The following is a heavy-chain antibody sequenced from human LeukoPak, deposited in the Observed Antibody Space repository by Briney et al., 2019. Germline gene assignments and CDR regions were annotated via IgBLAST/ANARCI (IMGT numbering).Heavy chain of an antibody. CDR1: EFSFSRYA. J-gene: IGHJ3*01. D-gene: IGHD4-17*01. Sequence: GGSLRLSYAAPEFSFSRYAMTWVRQAPGKGLEWVSSITSRDGRTSYADSVKGRFTVSRDNSKNTLYLQMNYLRVEDTAVYYCARDPNGDYLGAFDFWGQGTLVTVSS. V-gene: IGHV3-23*01. CDR2: ITSRDGRT. CDR3: ARDPNGDYLGAFDF.